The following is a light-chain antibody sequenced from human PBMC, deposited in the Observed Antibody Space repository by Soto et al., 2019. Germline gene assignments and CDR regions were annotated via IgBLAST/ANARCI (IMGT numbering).Light chain of an antibody. CDR1: RSNIGRNS. V-gene: IGLV1-44*01. Sequence: QSALAQPPSASGTPGQRVTISCSGSRSNIGRNSVNWYQQVPGTAPKLLIYSDTQRPSGVPGRFSGSKSGSSASLAISELQSDDEADYYCATWDASLNGGVFGGGTKLTVL. CDR2: SDT. CDR3: ATWDASLNGGV. J-gene: IGLJ3*02.